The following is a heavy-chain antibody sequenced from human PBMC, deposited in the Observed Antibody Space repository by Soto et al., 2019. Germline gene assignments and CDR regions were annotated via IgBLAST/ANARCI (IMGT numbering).Heavy chain of an antibody. CDR2: IYYSGST. CDR1: GGSLSSSSNY. D-gene: IGHD2-2*01. J-gene: IGHJ4*02. V-gene: IGHV4-39*07. Sequence: PSETLSLTCTVSGGSLSSSSNYWGWIRQPPGKGLEWLGSIYYSGSTYYNPSLKSRVTISVDTAQNQFSLKLRSVTGADAPLYYCAGVPEYWGQGTLVDVSS. CDR3: AGVPEY.